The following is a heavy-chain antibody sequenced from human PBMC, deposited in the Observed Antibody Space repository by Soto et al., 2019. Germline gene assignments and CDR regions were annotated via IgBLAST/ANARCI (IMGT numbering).Heavy chain of an antibody. CDR1: GGSVSSSSYY. Sequence: SETLSLTCTVSGGSVSSSSYYWSWIRQPPGEGLEWIAYIYYSGSTSYNPSLKSRVTISVDTSKNQFSLKLRSVTAADTAVYYCARTGYCSGGSCYPNWFDPWGQGTLVTVSS. D-gene: IGHD2-15*01. V-gene: IGHV4-61*01. J-gene: IGHJ5*02. CDR3: ARTGYCSGGSCYPNWFDP. CDR2: IYYSGST.